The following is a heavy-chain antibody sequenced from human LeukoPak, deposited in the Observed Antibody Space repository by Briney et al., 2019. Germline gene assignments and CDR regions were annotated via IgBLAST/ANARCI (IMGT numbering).Heavy chain of an antibody. J-gene: IGHJ4*02. CDR3: AKDIVGARGGFDY. V-gene: IGHV3-23*01. CDR2: ISGSGGST. CDR1: GFTFSGYA. Sequence: GGSLRLSCAASGFTFSGYAMSWVRQAPGKGLEWVSAISGSGGSTYYADSVKGRFTISRDNSKNTLYLQMNSLRAEDTAVYYCAKDIVGARGGFDYWGQGTLVTVSS. D-gene: IGHD1-26*01.